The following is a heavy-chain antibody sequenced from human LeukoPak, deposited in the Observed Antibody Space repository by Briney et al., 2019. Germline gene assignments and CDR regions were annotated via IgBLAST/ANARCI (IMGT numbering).Heavy chain of an antibody. D-gene: IGHD1-14*01. Sequence: SETLSLTCTVSGGSISSYYWSWIRQPPGKGLEWIGYIYYSGRTNYNPSLKSRVTISVDTSKNQFSLKLSSVTAADTAVYYCARTGEPGYYFDYWGQGTLVTVSS. CDR2: IYYSGRT. CDR1: GGSISSYY. J-gene: IGHJ4*02. CDR3: ARTGEPGYYFDY. V-gene: IGHV4-59*08.